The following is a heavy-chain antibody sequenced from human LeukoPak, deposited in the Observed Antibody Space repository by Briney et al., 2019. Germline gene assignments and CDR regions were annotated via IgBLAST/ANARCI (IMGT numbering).Heavy chain of an antibody. CDR2: INHSGST. CDR3: ARGENGYETDFDY. D-gene: IGHD5-18*01. Sequence: SETLSLTCAVYDGSFSGYYWSWIRQPPGKGLEWIGEINHSGSTNYNPSLKSRVTISLDTSKSQFSLKVRYVTAADTAVYYCARGENGYETDFDYWGQGTLVTVSS. V-gene: IGHV4-34*01. J-gene: IGHJ4*02. CDR1: DGSFSGYY.